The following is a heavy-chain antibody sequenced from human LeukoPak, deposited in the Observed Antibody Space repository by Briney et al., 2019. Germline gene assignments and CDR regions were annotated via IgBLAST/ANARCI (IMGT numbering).Heavy chain of an antibody. CDR3: ATKGTGLSDY. V-gene: IGHV3-23*01. Sequence: PGASLRLSCAASGFTFSSYTMSWVRQAPGKGLEWVSGISISGGSTYYADSVKGRFTISRDNSKNTLYLQMNGLRAEDTAAYYCATKGTGLSDYWGQGTLVTIS. CDR2: ISISGGST. J-gene: IGHJ4*02. D-gene: IGHD1-1*01. CDR1: GFTFSSYT.